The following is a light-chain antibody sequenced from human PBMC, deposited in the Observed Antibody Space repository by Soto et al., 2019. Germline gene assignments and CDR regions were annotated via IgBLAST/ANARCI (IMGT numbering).Light chain of an antibody. CDR3: RSYTSSSIVV. J-gene: IGLJ2*01. V-gene: IGLV2-14*01. CDR2: DVS. CDR1: SSDVGGYNY. Sequence: QSALTQPASVSGSPGQSITISCTGTSSDVGGYNYASWYQQHPGKAAKLMIYDVSNRPSGVSNRFSGSKSGNTASLTISGLQAEDEADYYCRSYTSSSIVVFGGGTKLTVL.